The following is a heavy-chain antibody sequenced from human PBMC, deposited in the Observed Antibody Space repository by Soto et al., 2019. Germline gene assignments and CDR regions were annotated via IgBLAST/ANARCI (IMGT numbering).Heavy chain of an antibody. J-gene: IGHJ4*02. CDR3: AREPTGLGGSAFDY. CDR1: GFTFSSYL. D-gene: IGHD2-15*01. CDR2: LFSDGSGK. Sequence: QVQLVESGGGGVQPGRSLRLSCAASGFTFSSYLMHWVRQAPGKGLEWVAVLFSDGSGKYYADSVKGRFTISRDNSKNTVYLQMNSLRAEDAAVYYCAREPTGLGGSAFDYWGQGTLVTVSS. V-gene: IGHV3-30-3*01.